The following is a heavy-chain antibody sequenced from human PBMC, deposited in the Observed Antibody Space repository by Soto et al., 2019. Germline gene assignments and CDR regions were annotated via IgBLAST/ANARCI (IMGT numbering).Heavy chain of an antibody. V-gene: IGHV3-33*01. CDR1: GFTFSSYG. J-gene: IGHJ6*02. Sequence: QVQLVESGGGVVQPGRSLRLSCAASGFTFSSYGMHWVRQAPGKGLEWVAVIWYDGSNKYYADSVKGRFTISRDNSKNTLSLQMNSLRAEDTAVYYCAREYYYGSGAPYYYYGMDVWGQGTTVTVSS. CDR2: IWYDGSNK. CDR3: AREYYYGSGAPYYYYGMDV. D-gene: IGHD3-10*01.